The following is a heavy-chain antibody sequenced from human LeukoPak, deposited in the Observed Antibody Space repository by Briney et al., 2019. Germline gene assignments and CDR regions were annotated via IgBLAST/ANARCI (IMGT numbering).Heavy chain of an antibody. CDR2: ISSSSSTI. J-gene: IGHJ3*02. CDR1: GFTFSSYS. Sequence: PPGGSLRLSCAASGFTFSSYSMNWVRQAPGKGLEWVSYISSSSSTIYYADSVKGRFNISRDNAKNSLYLQMNSLRDEDTAVYYCAREDYYDSSGYPGGPAFDIWGQGTMVTVSS. CDR3: AREDYYDSSGYPGGPAFDI. V-gene: IGHV3-48*02. D-gene: IGHD3-22*01.